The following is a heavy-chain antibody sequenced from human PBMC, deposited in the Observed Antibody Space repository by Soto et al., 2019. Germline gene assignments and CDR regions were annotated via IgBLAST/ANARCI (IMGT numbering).Heavy chain of an antibody. D-gene: IGHD2-15*01. V-gene: IGHV3-66*01. CDR3: ASTSVVAATPYYYYYGMDV. CDR1: GFTVISNY. Sequence: GGSLRLSCAASGFTVISNYMRWVRQAPGKGLEWVSVIYSGCSTYYADSVKGRFTISRDNSKNTLYLQMNSLRAEDTAVFYCASTSVVAATPYYYYYGMDVWGQGT. CDR2: IYSGCST. J-gene: IGHJ6*02.